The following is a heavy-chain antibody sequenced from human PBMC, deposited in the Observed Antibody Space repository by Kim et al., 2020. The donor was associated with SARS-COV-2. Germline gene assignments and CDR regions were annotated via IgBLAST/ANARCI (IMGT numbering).Heavy chain of an antibody. J-gene: IGHJ4*02. CDR3: ARGAAIRGYSSGWYRPKFDY. V-gene: IGHV4-34*01. Sequence: SETLSLTCAVYGGSFSGYYWSWIRQPPGKGLEWIGEINHSGSTNYNPSLKSRVTISVDTSTNQISLKLSSVTAADTAVYYCARGAAIRGYSSGWYRPKFDYWGQGTLVTVSS. D-gene: IGHD6-19*01. CDR1: GGSFSGYY. CDR2: INHSGST.